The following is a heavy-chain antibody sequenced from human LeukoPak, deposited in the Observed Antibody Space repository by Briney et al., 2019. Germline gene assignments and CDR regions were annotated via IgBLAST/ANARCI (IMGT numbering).Heavy chain of an antibody. J-gene: IGHJ6*03. V-gene: IGHV4-59*01. Sequence: SETLSLTCTVSGGSISSYYWSWIRQPPGKGLEWIGYIYYSGSTNYNPSLKSRVPISVDTSKNQFSLKLSSVTAADTAVYYCARGGYTSYYYYMDVWGEGTTVTVSS. CDR1: GGSISSYY. CDR2: IYYSGST. D-gene: IGHD5-18*01. CDR3: ARGGYTSYYYYMDV.